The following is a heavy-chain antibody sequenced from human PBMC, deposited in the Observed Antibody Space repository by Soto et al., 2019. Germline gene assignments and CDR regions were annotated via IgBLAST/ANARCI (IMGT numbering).Heavy chain of an antibody. CDR3: AKDMTTVTTLSYYYGMDV. V-gene: IGHV3-30*18. CDR2: ISYDGSNK. CDR1: GFTFSSYG. D-gene: IGHD4-17*01. Sequence: QVPLVESGGGVVQPGRSLRLSCAASGFTFSSYGMHWVRQAPGKGLEWVAVISYDGSNKYYADSVKGRFTISRDNSKNPLYLPIHSLRAEATALYYCAKDMTTVTTLSYYYGMDVCSQGTTVTVSS. J-gene: IGHJ6*02.